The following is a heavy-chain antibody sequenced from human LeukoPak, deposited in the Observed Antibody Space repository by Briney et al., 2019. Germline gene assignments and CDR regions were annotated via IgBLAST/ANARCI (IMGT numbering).Heavy chain of an antibody. D-gene: IGHD3-22*01. V-gene: IGHV4-61*02. CDR3: ARDRPDYYDSSGYYPDFDY. J-gene: IGHJ4*02. CDR2: IYTSGST. Sequence: SQTLSLTCTVSGGSISSGSYYWSWIRQPAGKGLEWIGRIYTSGSTNYNPSLKSRVTISVDTSKNQFSLKLSSVTAADTAVYYCARDRPDYYDSSGYYPDFDYWGQGTLVTVSS. CDR1: GGSISSGSYY.